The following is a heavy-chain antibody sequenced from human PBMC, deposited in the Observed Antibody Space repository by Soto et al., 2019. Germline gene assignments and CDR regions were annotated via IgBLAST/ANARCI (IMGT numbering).Heavy chain of an antibody. Sequence: QVQLQESGPGLVKPSETLSLTCTVSGGSISSYYWSWIRQPPGKGLEWIGYIYYSGSTNYNPSLKSRVTISVDTSKNQFSLKLSSVTAADTAVYYCARVGLLSDHYYYYMDVWGKGTTVTVSS. J-gene: IGHJ6*03. D-gene: IGHD3-3*01. CDR1: GGSISSYY. CDR3: ARVGLLSDHYYYYMDV. V-gene: IGHV4-59*01. CDR2: IYYSGST.